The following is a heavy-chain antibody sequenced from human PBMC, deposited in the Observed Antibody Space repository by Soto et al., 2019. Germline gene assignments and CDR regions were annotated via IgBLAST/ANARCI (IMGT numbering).Heavy chain of an antibody. V-gene: IGHV1-46*03. CDR3: ASGSMAARGGHYYYYMDV. CDR1: GYTFTSYY. J-gene: IGHJ6*03. CDR2: INPSGGST. Sequence: QVQLVQSGAEVKKPGASVKVSCKASGYTFTSYYMHWVRQAPGQGLEWMGIINPSGGSTSYAQKFQGRVTMTRDTSTSTVYMELSSLRSEDTAVYYCASGSMAARGGHYYYYMDVWGKGTTVTVSS. D-gene: IGHD2-8*01.